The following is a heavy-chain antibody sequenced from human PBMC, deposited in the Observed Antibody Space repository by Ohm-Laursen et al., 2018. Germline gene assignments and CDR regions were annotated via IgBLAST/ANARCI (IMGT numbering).Heavy chain of an antibody. V-gene: IGHV1-69*13. J-gene: IGHJ1*01. Sequence: SVKVSCKVSGYTFTSYYMHWVRQAPGQGLEWMGGIIPIFGTANYAQKFQGRVTITADESTSTAYMELSSLRSEDTAVYYCGYFQHWGQGTLVTVSS. CDR1: GYTFTSYY. CDR2: IIPIFGTA. CDR3: GYFQH.